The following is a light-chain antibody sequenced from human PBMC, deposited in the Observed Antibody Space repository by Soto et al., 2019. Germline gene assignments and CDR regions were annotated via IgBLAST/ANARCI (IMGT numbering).Light chain of an antibody. CDR3: SSWDDSLNGVV. Sequence: QSVLTQPPSASGAPGQRVTSSCSGSSSNIGTTTVNWYQHVPGTAPKLLIYNINQRPSGVPDRVSGSRSGTSASLAISGLESEDEADYCCSSWDDSLNGVVFGRGTKLTVL. J-gene: IGLJ2*01. CDR2: NIN. CDR1: SSNIGTTT. V-gene: IGLV1-44*01.